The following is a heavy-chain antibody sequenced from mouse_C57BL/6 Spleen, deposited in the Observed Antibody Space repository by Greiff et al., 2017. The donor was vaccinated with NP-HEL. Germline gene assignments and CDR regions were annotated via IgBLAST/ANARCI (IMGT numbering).Heavy chain of an antibody. Sequence: QVQLQQSGAELVKPGASVKMSCKASGYTFTSYWITWVKQRPGQGLEWIGDIYPGSGSTNYNEKFKSKATLTVDKSSSTAYMKLSSLTSEDSAVYYCARLLRSSYYYAMDYWGQGTSVTVSS. CDR3: ARLLRSSYYYAMDY. J-gene: IGHJ4*01. V-gene: IGHV1-55*01. CDR2: IYPGSGST. CDR1: GYTFTSYW. D-gene: IGHD1-1*01.